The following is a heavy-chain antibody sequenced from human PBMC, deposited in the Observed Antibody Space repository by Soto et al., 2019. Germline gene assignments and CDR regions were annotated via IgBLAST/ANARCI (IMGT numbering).Heavy chain of an antibody. J-gene: IGHJ5*02. Sequence: SETLSLTCTVSGGSISSYYWSWGRQPAGKGLQWIGHIYTSGSTNYNPSLKSRVTMSVDTSKNQFSLRLSSVTAADTAVYYCARGKYCSSTSCSIFDPWGQGTLVTVSS. CDR1: GGSISSYY. D-gene: IGHD2-2*01. CDR3: ARGKYCSSTSCSIFDP. CDR2: IYTSGST. V-gene: IGHV4-4*07.